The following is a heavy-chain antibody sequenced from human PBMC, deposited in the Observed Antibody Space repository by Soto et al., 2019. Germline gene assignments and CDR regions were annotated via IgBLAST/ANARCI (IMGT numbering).Heavy chain of an antibody. CDR3: SNSLGLYNYYCIDL. CDR2: IDPSDSCT. V-gene: IGHV5-10-1*01. CDR1: GYSFTSYW. J-gene: IGHJ6*02. Sequence: RGESLKISCKGSGYSFTSYWISWVRQMPWKGLGWMGRIDPSDSCTNYSPSFQGHVTISADKSISTAYLQWGSLKAPDTAMYYCSNSLGLYNYYCIDLWAQGTTVTVSS.